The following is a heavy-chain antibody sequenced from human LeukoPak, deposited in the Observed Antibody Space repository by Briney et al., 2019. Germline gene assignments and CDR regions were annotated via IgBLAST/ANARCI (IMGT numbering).Heavy chain of an antibody. V-gene: IGHV1-8*01. J-gene: IGHJ3*02. CDR3: ATRRRAGAAPSAFDI. CDR1: GYTFTSFH. D-gene: IGHD7-27*01. Sequence: ASVTVSCKASGYTFTSFHINWVRQATGQGLEWMGWMNPNSGDTAYAHKFQGRITMTRSTSINTAYMELSSLRSEDTAVYYCATRRRAGAAPSAFDIWGQGTMVTVSS. CDR2: MNPNSGDT.